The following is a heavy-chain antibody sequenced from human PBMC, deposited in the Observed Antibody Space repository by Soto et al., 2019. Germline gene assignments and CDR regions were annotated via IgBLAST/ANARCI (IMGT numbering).Heavy chain of an antibody. CDR1: GFTFSSYG. CDR2: IWSDGTNK. V-gene: IGHV3-33*01. Sequence: QGQLVESGGGVVQPGKSLRLSCRASGFTFSSYGMYWFRQNPGKGLEWVAVIWSDGTNKDIADSVKGRFIISRDNPKGTLYLEMNTLGVEDTGVYYCARSLASYGDLDLWGRGTLVTVSS. J-gene: IGHJ5*02. D-gene: IGHD5-18*01. CDR3: ARSLASYGDLDL.